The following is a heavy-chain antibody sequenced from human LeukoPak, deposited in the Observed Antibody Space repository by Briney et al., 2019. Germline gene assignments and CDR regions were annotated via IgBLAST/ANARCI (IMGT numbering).Heavy chain of an antibody. D-gene: IGHD5-18*01. CDR3: ARDGRGFSYGPYGMDV. J-gene: IGHJ6*02. Sequence: GGSLRLSCAASGFTFSSCSMNWVGQAPRKGLEWVSSISSRGSYIYYSDSVKGRFTISRDNAKNSLYLQMNSLRAEDTAVYYCARDGRGFSYGPYGMDVWGQGTTVTVS. CDR1: GFTFSSCS. V-gene: IGHV3-21*01. CDR2: ISSRGSYI.